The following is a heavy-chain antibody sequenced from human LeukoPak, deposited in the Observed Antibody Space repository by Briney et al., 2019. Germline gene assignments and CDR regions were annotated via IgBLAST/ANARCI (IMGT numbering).Heavy chain of an antibody. CDR1: GFTFHNYW. V-gene: IGHV3-7*01. CDR3: ARFLRGVD. J-gene: IGHJ4*02. D-gene: IGHD3-3*01. CDR2: IKHDASEK. Sequence: GGSLRLSCAASGFTFHNYWMAWVRQTPGKGLEWVANIKHDASEKYYVDSVKGRFTISRDNAKNSLYLQMNSLRAEDTAVYYCARFLRGVDWGQGTLVTVSS.